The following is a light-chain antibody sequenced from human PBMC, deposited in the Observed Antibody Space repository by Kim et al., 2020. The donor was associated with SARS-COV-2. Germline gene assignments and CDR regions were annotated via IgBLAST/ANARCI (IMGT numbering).Light chain of an antibody. J-gene: IGKJ2*01. CDR2: TTS. CDR3: QQYSNYPYT. Sequence: DNVTIPCRAMHNVYTWLAWYQQKPEKAPRVVIYTTSILESGVPSTFSGSGSGTEFNFTISGLQPDDFATYYCQQYSNYPYTFGQGTKLEI. CDR1: HNVYTW. V-gene: IGKV1-5*03.